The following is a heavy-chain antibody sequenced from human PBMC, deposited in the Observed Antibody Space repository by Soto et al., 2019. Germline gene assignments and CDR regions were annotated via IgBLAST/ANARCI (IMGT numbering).Heavy chain of an antibody. J-gene: IGHJ3*02. CDR3: ARVLRGDEFWTTDAFDI. CDR1: GFTFSSYS. Sequence: EVQLVESGGGLVKPGGSLRLSCAASGFTFSSYSMNWVRQAPGKGLEWVSSISSSSSYIYYADSVKGRFTISRDNAKNSLYLQMNSLRAEDTAVYYCARVLRGDEFWTTDAFDIWGQGTMVTVSS. V-gene: IGHV3-21*01. CDR2: ISSSSSYI. D-gene: IGHD3-3*01.